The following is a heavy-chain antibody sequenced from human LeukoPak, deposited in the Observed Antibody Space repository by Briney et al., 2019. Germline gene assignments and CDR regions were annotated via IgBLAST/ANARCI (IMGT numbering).Heavy chain of an antibody. J-gene: IGHJ5*02. CDR3: ARVVYAINNWFDP. Sequence: ASVKVSCKASGYTFTGYYMHWVRQAPGQGLEWMGWINPNSGGTNYAQKFQGRVTMTRDTSISTAYVELSRLRSDDTAVYYCARVVYAINNWFDPWGRGTLVTVSS. CDR1: GYTFTGYY. D-gene: IGHD2-8*02. CDR2: INPNSGGT. V-gene: IGHV1-2*02.